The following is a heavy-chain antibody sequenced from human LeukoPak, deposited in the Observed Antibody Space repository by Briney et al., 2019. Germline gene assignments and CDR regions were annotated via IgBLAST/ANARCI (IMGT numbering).Heavy chain of an antibody. Sequence: SETLSLTCTVSGYSISSGYYWGWFRQPPGRGLGWFGRINHSGTSYYNPSLKSRVTISVDTSKNQFSLKLSSVTAADTAVYYCARGDYSSSWYEYNWFDPWGQGTLVTVSS. V-gene: IGHV4-38-2*02. D-gene: IGHD6-13*01. CDR3: ARGDYSSSWYEYNWFDP. CDR2: INHSGTS. J-gene: IGHJ5*02. CDR1: GYSISSGYY.